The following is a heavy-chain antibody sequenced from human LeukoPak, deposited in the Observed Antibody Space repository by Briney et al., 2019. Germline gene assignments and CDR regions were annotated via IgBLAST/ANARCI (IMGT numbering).Heavy chain of an antibody. CDR1: GFTFSSYG. CDR2: IRYDGSNK. J-gene: IGHJ4*02. D-gene: IGHD1-7*01. Sequence: GGSLRLSCAASGFTFSSYGMHWVRQAPGKGLEWVAFIRYDGSNKYYTDSVKGRFTISRDNSKNTLYLQMNSLRAEDTAVYYCATQQKLELSLFDYWGQGTLVTVSS. V-gene: IGHV3-30*02. CDR3: ATQQKLELSLFDY.